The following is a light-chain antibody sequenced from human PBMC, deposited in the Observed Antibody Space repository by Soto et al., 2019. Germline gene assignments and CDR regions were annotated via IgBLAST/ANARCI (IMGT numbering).Light chain of an antibody. J-gene: IGKJ5*01. V-gene: IGKV3-20*01. Sequence: EIVMTQSPATLSVSPWERATLSCRASQSISSNLAWYQQKPGQAPRLLMFRTSSRATGIPDRFSGSGSGTDFTLTISRLEPEDFAVYYCQQYGSSPITFGQGTRLEIK. CDR1: QSISSN. CDR3: QQYGSSPIT. CDR2: RTS.